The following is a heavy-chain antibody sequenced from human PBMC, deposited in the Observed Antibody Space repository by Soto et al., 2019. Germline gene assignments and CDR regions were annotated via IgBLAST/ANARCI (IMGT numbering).Heavy chain of an antibody. CDR1: GFTFSSYS. CDR2: ISSSSSYI. Sequence: EVQLVESGGGLVKPGGSLRLSCAASGFTFSSYSMNWVRQAPGKGLEWVSSISSSSSYIYYADSVKGRFTISRDNAKNSLYLQMNSLRAEDTAVYYCARDLAGLLVPAAFDYWGQRTLVTVSS. J-gene: IGHJ4*02. D-gene: IGHD2-2*01. CDR3: ARDLAGLLVPAAFDY. V-gene: IGHV3-21*01.